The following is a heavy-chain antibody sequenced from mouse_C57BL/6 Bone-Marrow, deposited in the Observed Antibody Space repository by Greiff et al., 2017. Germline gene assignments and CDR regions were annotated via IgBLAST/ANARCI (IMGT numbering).Heavy chain of an antibody. V-gene: IGHV1-50*01. J-gene: IGHJ2*01. CDR3: ARGGYYCFDY. CDR2: IDPSDSYT. CDR1: GYTFTSYW. Sequence: QVQLKQPGAELVKPGASVKLSCKASGYTFTSYWMQWVKQRPGQGLEWIGEIDPSDSYTNYNQKFKGKATLTVDTSSSTAYMQLSSLTSEDAAVYYCARGGYYCFDYWGQGTTLTVSS. D-gene: IGHD2-3*01.